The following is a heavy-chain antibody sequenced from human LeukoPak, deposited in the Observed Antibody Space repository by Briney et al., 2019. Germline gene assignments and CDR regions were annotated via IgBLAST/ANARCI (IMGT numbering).Heavy chain of an antibody. CDR1: GYTFTSYY. CDR2: INPSGGST. CDR3: ARLTGGLVDAFDI. J-gene: IGHJ3*02. D-gene: IGHD1-20*01. V-gene: IGHV1-46*01. Sequence: ASVKVSCKASGYTFTSYYMHWVRQAPGQGLEWMGIINPSGGSTSYAQEFQGRVTMTRDTSTSTVYMELSSLRSEDTAVYYCARLTGGLVDAFDIWGQGTMVTVSS.